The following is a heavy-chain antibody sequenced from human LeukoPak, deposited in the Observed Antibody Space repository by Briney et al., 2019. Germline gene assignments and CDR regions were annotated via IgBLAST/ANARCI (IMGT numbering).Heavy chain of an antibody. D-gene: IGHD7-27*01. V-gene: IGHV4-59*13. CDR1: GASLNSYY. J-gene: IGHJ4*02. CDR2: IHYRGTT. CDR3: AREGGEWRVPN. Sequence: SETLSLTCCVSGASLNSYYWNWIRQSPGKGLEWLGNIHYRGTTNYNPSLKSRVTLSLDSSKSQFALKVTSVTAADTAVYYCAREGGEWRVPNWGQGTLVTVSS.